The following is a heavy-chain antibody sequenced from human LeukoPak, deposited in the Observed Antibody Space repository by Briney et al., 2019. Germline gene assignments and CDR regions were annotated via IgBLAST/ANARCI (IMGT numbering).Heavy chain of an antibody. V-gene: IGHV4-4*02. CDR2: IYHSGST. CDR3: ASGDSSGWSYEHDY. Sequence: SETLSLTCVVSGGSISNNNWWSWVRQPPGKGLEWIGEIYHSGSTNYNPSLKSRVTISLDKSKNQFSLKLTSVTAADTAVYFCASGDSSGWSYEHDYWGQGTLVTVSS. CDR1: GGSISNNNW. D-gene: IGHD6-19*01. J-gene: IGHJ4*02.